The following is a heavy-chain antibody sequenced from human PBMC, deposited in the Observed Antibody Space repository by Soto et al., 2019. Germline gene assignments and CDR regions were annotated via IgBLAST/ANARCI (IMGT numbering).Heavy chain of an antibody. D-gene: IGHD4-17*01. CDR2: SYYRGIT. J-gene: IGHJ4*02. V-gene: IGHV4-38-2*01. Sequence: PXETLSLTCGVSGYYISNGYCWCWIRQPPGKGLEWIGSSYYRGITYYNPSLKSRVTVSVDTTKNQVSLKLSSVTAADTAVYYCVGAKVMSTAPRVVDYWGQGTLVTVSS. CDR1: GYYISNGYC. CDR3: VGAKVMSTAPRVVDY.